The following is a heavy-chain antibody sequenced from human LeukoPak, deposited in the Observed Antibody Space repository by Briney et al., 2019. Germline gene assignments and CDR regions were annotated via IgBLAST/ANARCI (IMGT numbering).Heavy chain of an antibody. J-gene: IGHJ3*02. V-gene: IGHV3-23*01. D-gene: IGHD6-6*01. CDR3: AKGHSSLPGRDAFDI. Sequence: GGSLRLSCAASGFSFSSYAMSWVRQAPGKGLEWVSAFSGSGGSTYYPDSVRGRFTISSDTSKNTLFLQMNSLTAEDTTEYYVAKGHSSLPGRDAFDIWGQGTMVTVSS. CDR2: FSGSGGST. CDR1: GFSFSSYA.